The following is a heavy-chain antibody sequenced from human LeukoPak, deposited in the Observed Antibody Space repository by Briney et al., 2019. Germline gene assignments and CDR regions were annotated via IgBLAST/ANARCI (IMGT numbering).Heavy chain of an antibody. Sequence: SETLSLTCTVSGGSISSSSYYWGWIRQPPGKGLEWIGSIYYSGSTYYNPSLKSRVTISVDTSKNQFSLKLSSVTAADTAVYYCASVGVAGQFDYWGQGTLVTVPS. J-gene: IGHJ4*02. D-gene: IGHD6-19*01. V-gene: IGHV4-39*01. CDR2: IYYSGST. CDR3: ASVGVAGQFDY. CDR1: GGSISSSSYY.